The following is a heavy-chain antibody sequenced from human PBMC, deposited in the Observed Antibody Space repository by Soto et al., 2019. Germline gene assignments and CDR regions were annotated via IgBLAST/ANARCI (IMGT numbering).Heavy chain of an antibody. J-gene: IGHJ4*02. Sequence: GASVKVSCKASGYTFTGYYMHWARQAPGQGLEWMGWINPNSGGTNYAQKFQGRVTMTRDTSISTAYMELSRLRSDDTAVYYCARDTVPLRYGSGSYYMYWGQGTLVTVSS. D-gene: IGHD3-10*01. CDR2: INPNSGGT. CDR3: ARDTVPLRYGSGSYYMY. CDR1: GYTFTGYY. V-gene: IGHV1-2*02.